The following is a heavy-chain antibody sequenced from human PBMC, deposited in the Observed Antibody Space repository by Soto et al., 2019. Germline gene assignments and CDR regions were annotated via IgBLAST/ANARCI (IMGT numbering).Heavy chain of an antibody. Sequence: SETLSLTCAVYDGSFNDYYWSWIRQSPGKGLEWIGEINQRGSTNYNPSLKSRLTISIDTSKNQFFLNLNSVTAADTAVYFCARALYFYGLVAAWFDSWGQGTLVTVSS. J-gene: IGHJ5*01. CDR3: ARALYFYGLVAAWFDS. CDR1: DGSFNDYY. CDR2: INQRGST. V-gene: IGHV4-34*01. D-gene: IGHD3-3*01.